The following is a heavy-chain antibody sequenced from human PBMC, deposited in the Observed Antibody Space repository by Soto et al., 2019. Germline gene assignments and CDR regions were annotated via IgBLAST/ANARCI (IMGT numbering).Heavy chain of an antibody. V-gene: IGHV4-31*03. Sequence: QVQLQESGPGLVKPSQTLSLTCTVSGGSISSGGYYWSWIRQHPGKGLEWIGYIYYSGSTYYNPSLKSRVSISVDTSKNQLSLKLSSVTAADTAVYYCARGNIDWVDFDYWGQGTLVTVSS. CDR1: GGSISSGGYY. J-gene: IGHJ4*02. CDR2: IYYSGST. D-gene: IGHD2-21*01. CDR3: ARGNIDWVDFDY.